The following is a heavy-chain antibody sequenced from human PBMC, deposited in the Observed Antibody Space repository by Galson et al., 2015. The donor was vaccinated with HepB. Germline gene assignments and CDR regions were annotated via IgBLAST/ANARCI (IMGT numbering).Heavy chain of an antibody. Sequence: SLRLSCAASGFTFSSYAMHWVRQAPGKGLEWVAVISYDGSNKYYADSVKGRFTISRDNSKNTLYLQMNSLRAEDTAVYYCARGLSGYYYYGMDVWGQGTT. CDR3: ARGLSGYYYYGMDV. J-gene: IGHJ6*02. V-gene: IGHV3-30-3*01. CDR2: ISYDGSNK. D-gene: IGHD1-26*01. CDR1: GFTFSSYA.